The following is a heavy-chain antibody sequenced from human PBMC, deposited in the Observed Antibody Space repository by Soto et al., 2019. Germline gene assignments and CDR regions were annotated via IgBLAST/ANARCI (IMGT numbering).Heavy chain of an antibody. CDR2: IIPIFGTA. D-gene: IGHD6-13*01. V-gene: IGHV1-69*13. J-gene: IGHJ5*02. CDR3: ARDREAAAGNWFDP. Sequence: VKVSCKAAGGTFSSYAISWVRQAPGQGREWMGGIIPIFGTANYAQKFQGRVTITADESTSTAYMELSSLRSEDTAVYYCARDREAAAGNWFDPWGQGTLVTVSS. CDR1: GGTFSSYA.